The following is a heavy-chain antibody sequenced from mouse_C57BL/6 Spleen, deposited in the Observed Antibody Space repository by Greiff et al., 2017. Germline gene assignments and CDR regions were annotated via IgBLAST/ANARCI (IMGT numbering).Heavy chain of an antibody. CDR2: IDPSDSET. J-gene: IGHJ2*01. CDR3: AREGPDYYGSSLDY. CDR1: GYTFTSYW. V-gene: IGHV1-52*01. D-gene: IGHD1-1*01. Sequence: VQLQQPGAELVRPGSSVKLSCKASGYTFTSYWMHWVKQRPIQGLEWIGNIDPSDSETHYNQKFKDKATLTVDKSSSTAYMQLSSLTSEDSAVYYCAREGPDYYGSSLDYWGQGTTLTVSS.